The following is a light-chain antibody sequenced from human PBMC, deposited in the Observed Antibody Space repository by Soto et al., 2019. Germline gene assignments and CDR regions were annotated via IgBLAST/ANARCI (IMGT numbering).Light chain of an antibody. CDR2: GAS. Sequence: EIVMTQSPATLSVSPGERATLSCRASQSVSSNLAWYQQKPGQAPRLLIYGASTRATGIPARFSGSGSGTEFTLTISSLQSEDFAVYHCQQCNNWPLYTFGQGTKLEIK. V-gene: IGKV3-15*01. CDR1: QSVSSN. CDR3: QQCNNWPLYT. J-gene: IGKJ2*01.